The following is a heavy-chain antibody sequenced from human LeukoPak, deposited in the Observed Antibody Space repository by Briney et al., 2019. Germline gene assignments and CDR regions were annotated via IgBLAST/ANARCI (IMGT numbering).Heavy chain of an antibody. CDR3: ARDPRSSSWNDAFDI. J-gene: IGHJ3*02. V-gene: IGHV5-51*01. CDR1: GYSFTSYW. CDR2: IYPGGSDT. Sequence: GESLKISCKGSGYSFTSYWIGWVRQMPGKGLEWMGIIYPGGSDTRYSPSFQGQVTISADKSISTAYLQWSSLKASDTAMYYCARDPRSSSWNDAFDIWGQGTMVTVSS. D-gene: IGHD6-6*01.